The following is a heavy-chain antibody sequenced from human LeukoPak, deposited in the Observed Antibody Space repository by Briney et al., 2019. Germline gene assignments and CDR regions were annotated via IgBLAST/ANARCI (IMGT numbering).Heavy chain of an antibody. CDR2: TYYRSKWSS. D-gene: IGHD2-15*01. J-gene: IGHJ6*02. CDR1: GDSVSSKSAA. V-gene: IGHV6-1*01. CDR3: ARVYCSGGSCYATYYYYGMDV. Sequence: SQTLSLTCAISGDSVSSKSAAWNWIRQSPSRGLEWLGWTYYRSKWSSGYAESVKSRITINPDTSKNQFSQQLRSVTPEDTAVYYCARVYCSGGSCYATYYYYGMDVWGQGTTVTVSS.